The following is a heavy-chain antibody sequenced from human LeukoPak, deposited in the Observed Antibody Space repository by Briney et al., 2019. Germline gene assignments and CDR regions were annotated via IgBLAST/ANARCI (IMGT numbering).Heavy chain of an antibody. V-gene: IGHV4-31*11. CDR1: GGSISSGGYY. CDR3: ARESGYGYYDFWSGYYVDY. J-gene: IGHJ4*02. D-gene: IGHD3-3*01. CDR2: IYYSGST. Sequence: SETLSLTCAVSGGSISSGGYYWSWSRQHPGKGLEWIGYIYYSGSTYYNPSLKSRVTISVDTSKNQFSLKLSSVTAADTAVYYCARESGYGYYDFWSGYYVDYWGQGTLVTVSS.